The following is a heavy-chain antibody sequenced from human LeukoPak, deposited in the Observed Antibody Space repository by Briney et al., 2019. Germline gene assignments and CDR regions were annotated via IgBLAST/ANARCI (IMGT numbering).Heavy chain of an antibody. J-gene: IGHJ4*02. CDR3: ARLRIYDDMDY. Sequence: RSGGSLRLSCAASGFTFSSYSMNWVRQAPGKGLEWVSIISSSSSYKYYADSVKGRFTISRDNAKNSLYLQMNSLRAEDTAVYYCARLRIYDDMDYWGQGTLVTVSS. D-gene: IGHD2/OR15-2a*01. V-gene: IGHV3-21*01. CDR1: GFTFSSYS. CDR2: ISSSSSYK.